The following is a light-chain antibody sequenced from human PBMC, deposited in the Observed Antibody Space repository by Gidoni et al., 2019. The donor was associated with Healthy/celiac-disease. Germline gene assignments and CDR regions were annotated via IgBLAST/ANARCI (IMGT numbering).Light chain of an antibody. V-gene: IGKV1-5*03. CDR2: KAS. CDR3: QQYNSYSGT. J-gene: IGKJ1*01. Sequence: DIQLTQYPSTLSASVGDSVTITCRASQSISSWLAWYQQQPGKAPKLLLYKASSLESGVPSSFSGSGSGTDFTLTISRLHPDDFATYYCQQYNSYSGTFGQGTKVEIK. CDR1: QSISSW.